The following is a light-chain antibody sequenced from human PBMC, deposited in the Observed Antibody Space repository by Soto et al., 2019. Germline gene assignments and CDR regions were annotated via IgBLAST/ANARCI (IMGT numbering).Light chain of an antibody. CDR3: QLSYCSRLT. CDR2: VAS. CDR1: QSISIY. Sequence: DIQMSHSPSSLSASVGDRVTITCRASQSISIYLNWYQQKPGKAPKVLILVASSLESGVPSRFSGSGSGTDFTLTISSLQPEDFATYYCQLSYCSRLTFGGGTNVDIK. V-gene: IGKV1-39*01. J-gene: IGKJ4*01.